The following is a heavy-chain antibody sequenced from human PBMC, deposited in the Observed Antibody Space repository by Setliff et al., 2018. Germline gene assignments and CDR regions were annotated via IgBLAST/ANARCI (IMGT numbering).Heavy chain of an antibody. CDR2: IRRNADNRAP. Sequence: PGGSLRLSCAASGFTFSGSAVHWVRQASGKGLEWVGRIRRNADNRAPIDAASVKGRFTIARDDSKNTAYLQMNSLKIEDTAVNYCAGAGGNSDYFDYWGQGTPVTVSS. V-gene: IGHV3-73*01. CDR3: AGAGGNSDYFDY. D-gene: IGHD2-21*02. J-gene: IGHJ4*02. CDR1: GFTFSGSA.